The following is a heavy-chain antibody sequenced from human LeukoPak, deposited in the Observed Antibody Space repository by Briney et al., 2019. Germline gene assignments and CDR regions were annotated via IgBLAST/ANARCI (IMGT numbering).Heavy chain of an antibody. CDR1: GGSISRDY. Sequence: PSETLSLTCTVSGGSISRDYWSWIRQPPGKGLEWIGYIYYTGSTNYNPSLRSRVTISVDTSKNQFSLKLSSVTAADTAVYYCTRGAGWLIDYWGQGILVTVSS. CDR2: IYYTGST. V-gene: IGHV4-59*01. CDR3: TRGAGWLIDY. J-gene: IGHJ4*02. D-gene: IGHD3-16*01.